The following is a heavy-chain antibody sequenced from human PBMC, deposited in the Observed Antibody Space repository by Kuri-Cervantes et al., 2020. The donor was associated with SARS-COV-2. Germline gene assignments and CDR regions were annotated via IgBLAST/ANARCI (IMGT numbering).Heavy chain of an antibody. CDR3: AREAFGYCSGGSCYSHY. Sequence: GESLKISCAASGFTFSSYWMSWVRQAPGKGLEWVANIKRDGSEKYYVDSVKGRFTISRDNAKNSLYLQMNSLRAEDTAVYYCAREAFGYCSGGSCYSHYWGQGTLVTVSS. D-gene: IGHD2-15*01. CDR1: GFTFSSYW. V-gene: IGHV3-7*01. CDR2: IKRDGSEK. J-gene: IGHJ4*02.